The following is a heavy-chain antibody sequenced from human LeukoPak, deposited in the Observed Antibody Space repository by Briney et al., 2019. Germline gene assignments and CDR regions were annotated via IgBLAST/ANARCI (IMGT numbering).Heavy chain of an antibody. CDR3: VKVAQMDAFDI. V-gene: IGHV3-64D*08. CDR2: ISRSGGST. J-gene: IGHJ3*02. CDR1: GFTFGTYT. Sequence: GSLRLSCSASGFTFGTYTMHWIRQAPGKGLEYVSAISRSGGSTYYAESVKDRFTISRDNSKNTLYLQMSSLRAEDTAVYYCVKVAQMDAFDIWGQGTMVTVSS. D-gene: IGHD5-24*01.